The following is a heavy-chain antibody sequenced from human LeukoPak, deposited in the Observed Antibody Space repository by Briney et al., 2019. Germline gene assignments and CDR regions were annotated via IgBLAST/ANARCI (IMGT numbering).Heavy chain of an antibody. D-gene: IGHD2-21*01. CDR3: VRDGHRLFDYYYNYMDV. CDR1: GYTFTNYG. Sequence: ASVKVSCKASGYTFTNYGISWVRQAPRQGLEWMGWISAYNGYTHYAQMLQGRVTMTTDTPTSTAYMELRSLRSDDTAVYYCVRDGHRLFDYYYNYMDVWGKGTTVTVSS. J-gene: IGHJ6*03. CDR2: ISAYNGYT. V-gene: IGHV1-18*01.